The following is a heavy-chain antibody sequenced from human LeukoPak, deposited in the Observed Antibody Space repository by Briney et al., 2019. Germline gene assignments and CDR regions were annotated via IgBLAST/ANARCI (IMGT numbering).Heavy chain of an antibody. CDR2: ISYDGSNK. J-gene: IGHJ3*02. V-gene: IGHV3-30-3*01. D-gene: IGHD5-24*01. CDR3: AREQARDGYNYAFDI. CDR1: GFTFSSYA. Sequence: GRSLRLSCAASGFTFSSYAMHWVRQAPGKGLEWVAVISYDGSNKYYADSVKGRFTISRDNSKNTLHLQMNSLRAEDTAVYYCAREQARDGYNYAFDIWGQGTMVTVSS.